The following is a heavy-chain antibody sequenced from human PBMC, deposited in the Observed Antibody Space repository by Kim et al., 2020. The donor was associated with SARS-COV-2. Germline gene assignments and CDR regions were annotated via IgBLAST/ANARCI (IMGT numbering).Heavy chain of an antibody. Sequence: GGSLRLSCAASGFTFSSYAMSWVRQAPGKGLEWVSVIYSGGSSTYYADSVKGRFTISRDNSKNTLYLQMNSLRAEDTAVYYCAKGLGSSAYYYYGMDVWGQGTTVTVSS. D-gene: IGHD6-13*01. CDR3: AKGLGSSAYYYYGMDV. CDR1: GFTFSSYA. J-gene: IGHJ6*02. V-gene: IGHV3-23*03. CDR2: IYSGGSST.